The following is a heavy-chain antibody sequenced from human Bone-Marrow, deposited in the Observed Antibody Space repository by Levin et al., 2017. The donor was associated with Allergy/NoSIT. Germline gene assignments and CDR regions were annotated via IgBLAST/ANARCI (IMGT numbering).Heavy chain of an antibody. CDR2: IYPGDSNT. Sequence: KHGESLKISCQSSGYSFTKDWIAWVRLMPGTGLEWIGIIYPGDSNTRYSPSFQGQVTISADKSISTVYLQWSSLKASDTAIYYCAKAIDNYYGSGSYPPYYWGLGTLVTVSS. V-gene: IGHV5-51*01. CDR1: GYSFTKDW. J-gene: IGHJ4*02. D-gene: IGHD3-10*01. CDR3: AKAIDNYYGSGSYPPYY.